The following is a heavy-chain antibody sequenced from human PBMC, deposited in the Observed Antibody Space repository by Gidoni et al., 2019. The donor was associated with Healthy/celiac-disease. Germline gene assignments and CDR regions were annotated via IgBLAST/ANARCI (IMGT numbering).Heavy chain of an antibody. V-gene: IGHV1-2*04. CDR1: GYTFPGYY. Sequence: QVQLVQSGAEVKKPGASVKVSCKASGYTFPGYYMHWVRQAPGQGLEWMGWINPNSGSTNYAQKFQGWVTMTRDTSISTAYMELSRLRSDDTAVYYCARGYCSGGSCYDSIYWFDPWGQGTLVTVSS. CDR3: ARGYCSGGSCYDSIYWFDP. CDR2: INPNSGST. D-gene: IGHD2-15*01. J-gene: IGHJ5*02.